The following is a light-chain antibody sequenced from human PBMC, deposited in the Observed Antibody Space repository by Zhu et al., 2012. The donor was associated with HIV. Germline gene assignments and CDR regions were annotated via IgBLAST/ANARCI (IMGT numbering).Light chain of an antibody. CDR2: AAS. V-gene: IGKV3-20*01. CDR1: QSLATTF. CDR3: LQYVNAPYT. J-gene: IGKJ2*01. Sequence: EIVLTQSPDTLSLSPGERAILSCRASQSLATTFLAWFQQRRGQAPRLLIYAASTRATDIPDRFSASGSGTDFTPTISRLEPEDFAVYYCLQYVNAPYTFGQGTNLEIK.